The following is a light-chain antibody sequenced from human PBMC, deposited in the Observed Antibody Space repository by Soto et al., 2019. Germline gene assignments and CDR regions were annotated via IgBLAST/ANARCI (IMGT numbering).Light chain of an antibody. V-gene: IGLV2-11*01. CDR3: CSYAATYVI. J-gene: IGLJ2*01. CDR2: DVT. CDR1: SNDIGHFNY. Sequence: QSALTQPRSVSGSPGQSVTISCTGTSNDIGHFNYVSWYQHHPGKAPKLMIFDVTKRPSGVPDRFSGSKPGNTATLTISGLQADDEAHYFCCSYAATYVIFGGGTKLTVL.